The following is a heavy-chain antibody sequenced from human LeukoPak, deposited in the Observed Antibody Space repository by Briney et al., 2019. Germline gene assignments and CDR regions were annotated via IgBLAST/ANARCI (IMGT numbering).Heavy chain of an antibody. CDR3: ARDDSGSYNHHDAFDI. V-gene: IGHV4-34*01. D-gene: IGHD1-26*01. CDR2: INHSGST. CDR1: GGSFSGYY. Sequence: PSETLSLTCAVYGGSFSGYYWSWIRQPPGKGLEWIGEINHSGSTNYNPSLKSRVTISVDTSKNQFSLKLSSVTAADTAVYYCARDDSGSYNHHDAFDIWGQGTMVTVSS. J-gene: IGHJ3*02.